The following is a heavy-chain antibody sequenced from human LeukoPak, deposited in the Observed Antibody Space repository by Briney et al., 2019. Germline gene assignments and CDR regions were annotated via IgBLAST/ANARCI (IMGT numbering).Heavy chain of an antibody. Sequence: GGSLRLSCAASGFTFSSYSMNWVRQAPGKGLEWVSSISSSSSYIYYADSVKGRFTISRDNAKNSLYLQMNSLRAEDTAVYYCARARGYSSYDWYYWGQGTLVTVSS. V-gene: IGHV3-21*01. D-gene: IGHD5-12*01. J-gene: IGHJ4*02. CDR1: GFTFSSYS. CDR3: ARARGYSSYDWYY. CDR2: ISSSSSYI.